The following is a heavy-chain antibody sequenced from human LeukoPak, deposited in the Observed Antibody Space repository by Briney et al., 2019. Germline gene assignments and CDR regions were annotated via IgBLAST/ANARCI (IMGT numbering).Heavy chain of an antibody. CDR3: AGGHSSSWYNWLDP. CDR2: ISSSSSYI. J-gene: IGHJ5*02. CDR1: GFTFSSYS. V-gene: IGHV3-21*01. Sequence: KPGGSLRLSCAASGFTFSSYSMNWVRQAPGKGLEWVSSISSSSSYIYYADSVKGRFTISRDNAKNSLYLQMNSLRAEDTAVYYCAGGHSSSWYNWLDPWGQGTLVTVSS. D-gene: IGHD6-13*01.